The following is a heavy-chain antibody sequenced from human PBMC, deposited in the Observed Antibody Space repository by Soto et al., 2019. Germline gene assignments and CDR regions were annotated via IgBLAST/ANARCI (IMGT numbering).Heavy chain of an antibody. CDR3: AKSNRIAAGSGMDV. CDR1: GFTFGSYS. CDR2: ISASSSYI. V-gene: IGHV3-21*04. D-gene: IGHD6-13*01. J-gene: IGHJ6*02. Sequence: PGGSLRLSCAASGFTFGSYSMNWVRQAPGKGLEWVSSISASSSYIYYADSLKGRFTISRDNSKNSLYLQMNSLRAEDTAVYYCAKSNRIAAGSGMDVWGQGTTVTVSS.